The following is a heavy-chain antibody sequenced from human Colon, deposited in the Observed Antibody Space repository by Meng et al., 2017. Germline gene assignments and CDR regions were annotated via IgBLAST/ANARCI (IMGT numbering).Heavy chain of an antibody. Sequence: VETGGGWVQPGWSLGLSCASSGFTLSATWMHWVRQAPGKGLVGIARISVDETATTYADSVKGRFTISRDNAKNTLYLQMNSLRAEDTAVYYCARSGYHNGYDYWGQGTLVTVSS. J-gene: IGHJ4*02. CDR1: GFTLSATW. V-gene: IGHV3-74*01. CDR3: ARSGYHNGYDY. CDR2: ISVDETAT. D-gene: IGHD6-25*01.